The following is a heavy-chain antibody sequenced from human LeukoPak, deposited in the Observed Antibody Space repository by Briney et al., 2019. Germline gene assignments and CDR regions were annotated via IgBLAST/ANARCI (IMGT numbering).Heavy chain of an antibody. D-gene: IGHD3-22*01. CDR2: IYTSGST. V-gene: IGHV4-4*07. CDR3: ARRGYYDSSGPQDAFDS. CDR1: GASISSYY. J-gene: IGHJ3*02. Sequence: PSETLSLTCTVAGASISSYYWSWVRQPAGKGLEWLGRIYTSGSTNYNPSLKSRVTISVDSSKNQFSLKLSSVTAADTAVYYCARRGYYDSSGPQDAFDSWGQGTMVTVSS.